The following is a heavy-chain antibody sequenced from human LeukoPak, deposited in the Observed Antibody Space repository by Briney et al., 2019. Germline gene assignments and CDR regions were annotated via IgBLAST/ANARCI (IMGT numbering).Heavy chain of an antibody. CDR1: GASIRSGDHH. J-gene: IGHJ4*02. D-gene: IGHD3-22*01. CDR3: ARGGGGYTLYYFDY. Sequence: KSSQTLSLTCSVSGASIRSGDHHWSWLRQSPGKGLEWIGYIYFSGSRSSNPSLRSRLTISVDTSKNQFSLKLNSVTAADTALYYCARGGGGYTLYYFDYWGQGTLVTVSS. V-gene: IGHV4-30-4*08. CDR2: IYFSGSR.